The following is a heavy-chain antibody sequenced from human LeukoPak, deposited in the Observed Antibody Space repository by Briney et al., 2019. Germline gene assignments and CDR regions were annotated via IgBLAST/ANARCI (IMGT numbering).Heavy chain of an antibody. CDR2: INQDGREK. CDR1: GFTFSGSW. D-gene: IGHD4-17*01. CDR3: SSGDHFDY. V-gene: IGHV3-7*01. Sequence: RGSLRLSCAASGFTFSGSWMTWVRQAPGKGLEWVANINQDGREKHYVGSVKGRFTISRDNAKNSLFLQMNSLRVEDTALYYCSSGDHFDYWGQGTLVTVSS. J-gene: IGHJ4*02.